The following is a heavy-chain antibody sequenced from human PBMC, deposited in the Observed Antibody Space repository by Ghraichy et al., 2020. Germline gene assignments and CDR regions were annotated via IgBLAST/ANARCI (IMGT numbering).Heavy chain of an antibody. CDR1: GFTFSNYA. Sequence: GESLNISCAAYGFTFSNYAMSWVRQAPGKGLQWVSAISGSGDSTYYADSVKGRFTISRDNSKNTLYLQMNSLRAEDTAVYYCAKSLYKWDLGGGQGTLVTVSS. CDR2: ISGSGDST. V-gene: IGHV3-23*01. CDR3: AKSLYKWDLG. D-gene: IGHD1-26*01. J-gene: IGHJ4*02.